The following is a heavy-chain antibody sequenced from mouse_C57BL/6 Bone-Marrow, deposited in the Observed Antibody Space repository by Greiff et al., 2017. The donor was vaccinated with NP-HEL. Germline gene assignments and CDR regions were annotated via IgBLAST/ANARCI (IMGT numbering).Heavy chain of an antibody. Sequence: VQLQQSGAELARPGASVKLSCKASGYTFTSYGISWVKQRTGQGLEWIGEIYPRSGNTYYNEKFKGKATLTADKSSSTAYMELRSLTSEDSAVYSCARGNYGSFWYFDVWGTGTTVTVSS. CDR2: IYPRSGNT. V-gene: IGHV1-81*01. CDR1: GYTFTSYG. CDR3: ARGNYGSFWYFDV. D-gene: IGHD1-1*01. J-gene: IGHJ1*03.